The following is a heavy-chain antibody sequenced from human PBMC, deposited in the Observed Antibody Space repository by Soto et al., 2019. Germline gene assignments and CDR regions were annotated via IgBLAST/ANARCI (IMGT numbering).Heavy chain of an antibody. Sequence: ASVKVSCKASGYSLTSYYMHWVRQAPGQGLEWMGITNPSDGSTNYAQKFQGRVTMTSDTSKNTLYLQMNSLRAEDTAVYYCAKGSPYYYDSSGPPSWFDPWGQGTLVTVSS. J-gene: IGHJ5*02. V-gene: IGHV1-46*01. CDR2: TNPSDGST. CDR1: GYSLTSYY. CDR3: AKGSPYYYDSSGPPSWFDP. D-gene: IGHD3-22*01.